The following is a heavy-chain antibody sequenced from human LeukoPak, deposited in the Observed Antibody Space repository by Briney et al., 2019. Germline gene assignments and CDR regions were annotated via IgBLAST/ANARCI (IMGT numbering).Heavy chain of an antibody. D-gene: IGHD2-8*01. CDR2: LNENGMKT. V-gene: IGHV3-23*01. J-gene: IGHJ3*01. Sequence: PGGSLRLSCEASGFTFSSYEMSWVRQAPGKGLEWVSGLNENGMKTDYADSVKGRFIISRDNSRNTLYLQMSSLKVEDTAVYYCAKLPTVYGVADSFDVGPRDNGHRLF. CDR3: AKLPTVYGVADSFDV. CDR1: GFTFSSYE.